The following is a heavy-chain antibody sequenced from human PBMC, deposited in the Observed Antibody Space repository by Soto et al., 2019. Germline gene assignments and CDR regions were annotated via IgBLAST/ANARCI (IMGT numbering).Heavy chain of an antibody. D-gene: IGHD3-22*01. CDR1: GFTFSNFA. CDR3: TKDPVVETRRAFDI. V-gene: IGHV3-23*01. CDR2: ISGSGGST. Sequence: GVSLRLSCAASGFTFSNFAMNWVSKAPGKGLEWDSAISGSGGSTYYADSVKGRFTISRDNSKNTLYLQMNSLRAEDTAVYYCTKDPVVETRRAFDIWGQGSMVTVSS. J-gene: IGHJ3*02.